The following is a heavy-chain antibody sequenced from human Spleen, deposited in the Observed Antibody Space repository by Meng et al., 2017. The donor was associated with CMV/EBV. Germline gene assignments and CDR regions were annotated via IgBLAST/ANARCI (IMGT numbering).Heavy chain of an antibody. CDR3: ARETIAEGGDDAFDI. J-gene: IGHJ3*02. D-gene: IGHD6-13*01. CDR2: IYSGGII. Sequence: GESLKISCAASGFTVSSNYMNWVRQAPGKGLEWVSIIYSGGIIYYADSVKGRFTISRDNAKNSLYLQMNSLRAEDTAVYYCARETIAEGGDDAFDIWGQGTMVTVSS. CDR1: GFTVSSNY. V-gene: IGHV3-53*01.